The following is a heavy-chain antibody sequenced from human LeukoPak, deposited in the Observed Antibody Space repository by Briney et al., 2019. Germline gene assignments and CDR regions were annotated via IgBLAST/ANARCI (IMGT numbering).Heavy chain of an antibody. CDR2: IIPIFGTA. D-gene: IGHD5-12*01. J-gene: IGHJ4*02. CDR1: GYTFTTYY. CDR3: ARSKGVATPLDY. Sequence: SVKVSFKASGYTFTTYYMHWVRQAPGQGLEWMGGIIPIFGTANYAQKFQGRVTITADKSTSTAYMELSSLRSEDTAVYYCARSKGVATPLDYWGQGTLVTVSS. V-gene: IGHV1-69*06.